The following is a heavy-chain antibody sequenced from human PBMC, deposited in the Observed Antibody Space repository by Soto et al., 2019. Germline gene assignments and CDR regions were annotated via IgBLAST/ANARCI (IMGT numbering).Heavy chain of an antibody. D-gene: IGHD3-16*01. V-gene: IGHV4-59*01. Sequence: SETLSLTCTVSGGSISSYYWSWIRQPPGKGLEWIGYIYYSGSTNYNPSLKSRVTISVDTSKNQFSLKLSFVTAADTAVYYCARRYGGNFDYWGQGTLVTVSS. CDR2: IYYSGST. CDR1: GGSISSYY. CDR3: ARRYGGNFDY. J-gene: IGHJ4*02.